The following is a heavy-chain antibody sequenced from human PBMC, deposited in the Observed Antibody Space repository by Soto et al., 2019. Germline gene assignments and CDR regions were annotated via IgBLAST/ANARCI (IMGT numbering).Heavy chain of an antibody. J-gene: IGHJ5*02. V-gene: IGHV4-31*03. CDR1: GCSISSGGYY. Sequence: SETLSLTCTFSGCSISSGGYYWSWIRQHPGKGLEWIGYIYYSGSTYYNPSLKSRVTISVDTSKNQFSLKLSSVTAADTAVYYCARVGDSSGCNDPWGQGTLVTVSS. D-gene: IGHD3-22*01. CDR3: ARVGDSSGCNDP. CDR2: IYYSGST.